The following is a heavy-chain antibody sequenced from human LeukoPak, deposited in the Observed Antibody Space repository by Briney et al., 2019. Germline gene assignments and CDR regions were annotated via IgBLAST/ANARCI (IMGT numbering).Heavy chain of an antibody. CDR3: ASEGPGIADQKGVY. J-gene: IGHJ4*02. Sequence: TSETLSLTCAVYGGSFSGYYWSWIRQPPGKGPEWIGEINHSGSTNYNPSLKSRVTISVDTSKNQFSLKLSSVTAADTAVYYCASEGPGIADQKGVYWGQGTLVTVSS. CDR2: INHSGST. V-gene: IGHV4-34*01. D-gene: IGHD6-13*01. CDR1: GGSFSGYY.